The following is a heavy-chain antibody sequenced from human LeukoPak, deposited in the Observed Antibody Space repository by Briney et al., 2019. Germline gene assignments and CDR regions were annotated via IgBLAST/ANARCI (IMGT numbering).Heavy chain of an antibody. Sequence: GGSLRLSCEASGFTFSSYAMHWVRQAPGKGLEWVAVISYDGSNEYYADSVKGRFTISRDNSKNTLYLQMNSLRAEDTAVYYCARDGTYGSGSYFFDYWGQGTLVTVSS. D-gene: IGHD3-10*01. V-gene: IGHV3-30*04. CDR1: GFTFSSYA. CDR2: ISYDGSNE. J-gene: IGHJ4*02. CDR3: ARDGTYGSGSYFFDY.